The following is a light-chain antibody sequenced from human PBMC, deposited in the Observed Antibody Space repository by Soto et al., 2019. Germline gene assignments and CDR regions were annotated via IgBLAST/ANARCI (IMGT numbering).Light chain of an antibody. CDR3: HQYYSTPLT. V-gene: IGKV4-1*01. CDR2: WAS. CDR1: QRVLFSPNNYSY. J-gene: IGKJ4*01. Sequence: DIVMSQSPDSLAVPLGERATISCRSSQRVLFSPNNYSYLAWFQQKPGQPPKLLIHWASTRESGVPDRLSGSGAGPDYTLTISNLQSQDVAVYVCHQYYSTPLTVGGGTKVEIK.